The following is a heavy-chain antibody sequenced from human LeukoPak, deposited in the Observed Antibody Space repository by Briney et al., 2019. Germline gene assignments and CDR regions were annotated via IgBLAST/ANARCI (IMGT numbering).Heavy chain of an antibody. J-gene: IGHJ6*02. V-gene: IGHV4-39*01. CDR1: DGSISSSSCY. CDR3: ARRSVADYYYYYGMDV. D-gene: IGHD6-19*01. CDR2: IYYSGST. Sequence: SETLSLTCTVSDGSISSSSCYWGWIRQPPGKGLEWIGSIYYSGSTYYSPSLKSRVTISVDTSKNQFSLKLSSVTAADTAVYYCARRSVADYYYYYGMDVWGQGTTVTVSS.